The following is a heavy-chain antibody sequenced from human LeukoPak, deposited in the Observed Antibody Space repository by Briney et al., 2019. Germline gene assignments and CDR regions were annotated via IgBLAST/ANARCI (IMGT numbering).Heavy chain of an antibody. D-gene: IGHD3-16*02. CDR2: IYHSGST. J-gene: IGHJ4*02. CDR3: ARKNYDNVWGSYRHGYFDY. Sequence: PSETLSLTCAVSGYSISSGYYWGGIRQPPGKGLEWIGSIYHSGSTYYNPSLKSRVTISVDTSKNQFSLKLSSVTAADTAVYYCARKNYDNVWGSYRHGYFDYWGQGTLVTVSS. V-gene: IGHV4-38-2*01. CDR1: GYSISSGYY.